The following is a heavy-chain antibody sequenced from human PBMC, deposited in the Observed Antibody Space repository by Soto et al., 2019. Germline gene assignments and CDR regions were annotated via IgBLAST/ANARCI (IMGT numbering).Heavy chain of an antibody. V-gene: IGHV6-1*01. J-gene: IGHJ6*02. CDR3: ERDDIVVVPGAIYYGMGV. CDR1: GDSVSSNRAA. Sequence: SQTLSLTCAISGDSVSSNRAAWNWIRQSPSRGPEWLGSTYYRSKLYNDYAVSVKIRITSNQDTSKNKFYLLMKSVSPEYTAVXYCERDDIVVVPGAIYYGMGVWCQRSSVTVSS. CDR2: TYYRSKLYN. D-gene: IGHD2-2*01.